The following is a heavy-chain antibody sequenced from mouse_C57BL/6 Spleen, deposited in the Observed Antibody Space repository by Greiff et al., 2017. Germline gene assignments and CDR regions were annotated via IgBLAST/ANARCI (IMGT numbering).Heavy chain of an antibody. V-gene: IGHV5-12*01. CDR3: ARHDGSYAMDY. CDR2: ISNGGGST. Sequence: EVQLVESGGGLVQPGGSLKLSCAASGFTFSDYYMYWVRQTPGKRLEWVAYISNGGGSTYYPDTVKGRFTISRDNAKNTLYLQMSRLKAEDTAMYYCARHDGSYAMDYWGQGASVTVSS. CDR1: GFTFSDYY. D-gene: IGHD2-3*01. J-gene: IGHJ4*01.